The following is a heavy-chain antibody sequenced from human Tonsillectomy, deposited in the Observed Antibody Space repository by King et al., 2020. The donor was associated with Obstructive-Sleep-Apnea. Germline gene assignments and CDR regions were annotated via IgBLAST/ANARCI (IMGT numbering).Heavy chain of an antibody. CDR1: GYTFSTYA. CDR2: INTNTGNP. D-gene: IGHD1-14*01. CDR3: ARVNAPALTGVVPFDF. V-gene: IGHV7-4-1*02. Sequence: QLVQSGSELKKPGASVKVSCKASGYTFSTYAMNWVRQAPGQGFEWMGWINTNTGNPTYAQGFTGRFVFSLDTSVSTTYLQITSLKAEDTAVYYCARVNAPALTGVVPFDFWGQGTLVTVSS. J-gene: IGHJ3*01.